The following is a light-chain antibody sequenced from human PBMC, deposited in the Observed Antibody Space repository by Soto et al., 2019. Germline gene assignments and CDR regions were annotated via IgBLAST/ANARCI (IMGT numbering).Light chain of an antibody. J-gene: IGKJ1*01. V-gene: IGKV1-9*01. Sequence: QYTQSPSALCASVVHLLTITXXASQGISSYLGWYQQKPGKAPKLLIYGASTLQSGVPSRFSGSGSGTEFTLTISSLQPDDFATYYCQHYNSYSEAFGQGSKVDI. CDR1: QGISSY. CDR2: GAS. CDR3: QHYNSYSEA.